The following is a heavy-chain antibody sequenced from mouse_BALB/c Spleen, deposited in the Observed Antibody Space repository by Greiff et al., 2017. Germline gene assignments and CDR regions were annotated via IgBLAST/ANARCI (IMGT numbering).Heavy chain of an antibody. V-gene: IGHV5-4*02. D-gene: IGHD2-3*01. CDR1: GFTFSDYY. J-gene: IGHJ3*01. Sequence: EVHLVESGGGLVKPGGSLKLSCAASGFTFSDYYMYWVRQTPEKRLEWVATISDGGSTYYPDTVKGRFTISRDNAKNTLYLQMSSLKSEDTAMYYCARHDGAFAYWGQGTLVTVSA. CDR2: ISDGGST. CDR3: ARHDGAFAY.